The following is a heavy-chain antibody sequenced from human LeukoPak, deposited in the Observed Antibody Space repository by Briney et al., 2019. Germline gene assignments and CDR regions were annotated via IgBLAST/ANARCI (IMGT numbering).Heavy chain of an antibody. CDR2: INPNSGGT. CDR1: GYTFTGYY. V-gene: IGHV1-2*02. D-gene: IGHD3-22*01. CDR3: VRDGGPTYYYDSSGYYLNWLDP. J-gene: IGHJ5*02. Sequence: GASVKVSCKASGYTFTGYYMHWVRQAPGQGLEWMGWINPNSGGTNYAQKFQGRVTMTRDTSINTAYMELSRLRSDDTAVYYCVRDGGPTYYYDSSGYYLNWLDPWGQGALVTVSS.